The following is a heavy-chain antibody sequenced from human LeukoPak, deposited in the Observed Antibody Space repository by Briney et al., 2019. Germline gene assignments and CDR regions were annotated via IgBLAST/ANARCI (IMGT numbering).Heavy chain of an antibody. D-gene: IGHD4-17*01. V-gene: IGHV4-39*07. CDR1: GGSISSSSYY. J-gene: IGHJ3*02. Sequence: PSETLSLTCTVSGGSISSSSYYWGWIRQPPGKGLERIGSIYYSGSTYYNPSLKSRVTISVDTSKNQFSLKLSSVTAADTAVYYCARVVSNLYGDYAWEAFDIWGQGTMVTVSS. CDR3: ARVVSNLYGDYAWEAFDI. CDR2: IYYSGST.